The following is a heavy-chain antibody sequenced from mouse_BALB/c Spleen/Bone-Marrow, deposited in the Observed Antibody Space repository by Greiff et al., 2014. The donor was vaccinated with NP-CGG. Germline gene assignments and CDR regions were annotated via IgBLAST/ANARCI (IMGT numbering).Heavy chain of an antibody. V-gene: IGHV5-12-2*01. CDR2: ISNGGGST. CDR3: ARQLGLRWAMDY. Sequence: VQLKESGGGLVQPGGSLKLSCAASGFTFSSYTVSWVRQTPEKRLEWVAYISNGGGSTYYPDTVKGRFTISRDNAKNTLYLQMGSLKSEDTAMYYCARQLGLRWAMDYWGQGTSVTVSS. D-gene: IGHD3-1*01. CDR1: GFTFSSYT. J-gene: IGHJ4*01.